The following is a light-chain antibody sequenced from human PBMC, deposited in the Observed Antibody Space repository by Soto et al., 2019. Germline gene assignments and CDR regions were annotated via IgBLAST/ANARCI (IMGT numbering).Light chain of an antibody. CDR3: QHTYNTPPYT. V-gene: IGKV1-39*01. CDR2: AAS. J-gene: IGKJ2*01. Sequence: DIQMTQSPSSLSASVGDRVTITCRASQGISNFLNWYQQKPGKAPKLLIYAASNLQSGVPSRFSGSGSGTDFTLTISSLQPEDFATYYCQHTYNTPPYTFGPGTNLEIK. CDR1: QGISNF.